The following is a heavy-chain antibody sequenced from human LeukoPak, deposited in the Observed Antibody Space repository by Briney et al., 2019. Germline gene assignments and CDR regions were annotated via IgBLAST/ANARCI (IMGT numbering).Heavy chain of an antibody. CDR2: IYSGTI. V-gene: IGHV3-53*01. CDR3: ARRAGAYSHPYDY. CDR1: GFTFSSNS. J-gene: IGHJ4*02. D-gene: IGHD4/OR15-4a*01. Sequence: PSETLSLTCTVSGFTFSSNSMSWVRQAPGKGLEWVSFIYSGTIHYSDSVKGRFTISRDNSKNTLYLQMNSLRAEDTAVYYCARRAGAYSHPYDYWGQGTLVTVSS.